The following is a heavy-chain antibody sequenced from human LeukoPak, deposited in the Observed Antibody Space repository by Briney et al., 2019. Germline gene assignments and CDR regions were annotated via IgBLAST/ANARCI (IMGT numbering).Heavy chain of an antibody. CDR3: ARQRFTMRAYAGNWFDP. D-gene: IGHD3-10*01. CDR1: GYSFTSYW. V-gene: IGHV5-51*01. CDR2: IYPGDSDT. J-gene: IGHJ5*02. Sequence: GESLKISCNGSGYSFTSYWIGWVRQIPGKGLEWMGIIYPGDSDTRYSPSFQGRVTISADKSISTAYLQWSSLKASDTAMYYCARQRFTMRAYAGNWFDPWGQGTLVTVSS.